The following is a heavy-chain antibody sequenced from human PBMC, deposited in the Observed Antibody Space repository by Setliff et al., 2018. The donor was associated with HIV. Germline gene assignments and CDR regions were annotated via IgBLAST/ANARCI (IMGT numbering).Heavy chain of an antibody. CDR3: ARDQRLQGVQPPYWYFDL. Sequence: PSETLSLTCGVFGGSFNNYSWNWFRQPPGRGLEWIGEISHSGSTSYNSSLKSRVTMSVDTAKNQFSLEMRSLTAADTAVYYCARDQRLQGVQPPYWYFDLWG. D-gene: IGHD2-2*01. CDR2: ISHSGST. V-gene: IGHV4-34*01. J-gene: IGHJ2*01. CDR1: GGSFNNYS.